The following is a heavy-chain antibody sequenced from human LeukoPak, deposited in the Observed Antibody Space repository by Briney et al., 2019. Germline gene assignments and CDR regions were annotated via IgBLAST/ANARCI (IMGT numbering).Heavy chain of an antibody. CDR2: VSYDGSNK. D-gene: IGHD2-2*01. J-gene: IGHJ6*02. CDR3: ARERVPAAKSPYYYGMDV. CDR1: GFTFSSYA. Sequence: PGGSLRLSCAASGFTFSSYAMHWVRQAPGKGLEWVAVVSYDGSNKYYADSVKGRFTISRDNSKNTLYLQMNSLRAEDTAVYYCARERVPAAKSPYYYGMDVWGQGTTVTVSS. V-gene: IGHV3-30*04.